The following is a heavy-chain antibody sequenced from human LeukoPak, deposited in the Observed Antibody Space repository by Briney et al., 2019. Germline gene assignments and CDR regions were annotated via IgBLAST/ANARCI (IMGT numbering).Heavy chain of an antibody. D-gene: IGHD6-19*01. V-gene: IGHV4-4*09. CDR3: ARLAGKYYMDV. Sequence: SETPSLTCTVSGGSISSYYWSWIRQPPGKGLEWIGYIYTSGSTNYNPSLKSRVTISVDTSKNQFSLKLSSVTAADTAVYYCARLAGKYYMDVWGKGTTVTVSS. CDR1: GGSISSYY. CDR2: IYTSGST. J-gene: IGHJ6*03.